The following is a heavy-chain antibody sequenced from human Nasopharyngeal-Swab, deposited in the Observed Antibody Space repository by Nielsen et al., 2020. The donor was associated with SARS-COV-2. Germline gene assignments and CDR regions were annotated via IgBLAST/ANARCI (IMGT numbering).Heavy chain of an antibody. V-gene: IGHV3-23*01. CDR2: ISGSGGST. D-gene: IGHD3-10*01. CDR3: ARGGGFDP. J-gene: IGHJ5*02. CDR1: GFTFSSYA. Sequence: GGSLRLSCAASGFTFSSYAMSWVRQAPGKGLEWVSAISGSGGSTYYADSVKGRFTISRDNAKNSLYLQMNSLRDEDTAVYYCARGGGFDPWGQGTLVTVSS.